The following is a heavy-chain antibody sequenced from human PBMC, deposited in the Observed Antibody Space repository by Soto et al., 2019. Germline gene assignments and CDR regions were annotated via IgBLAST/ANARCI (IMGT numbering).Heavy chain of an antibody. D-gene: IGHD6-13*01. J-gene: IGHJ3*02. V-gene: IGHV3-15*01. CDR3: ARWAVLAAAGLDI. CDR2: IKSKSDNGTA. Sequence: GSLRLSCAASGFTFRNAWMSWVRQFPGKGLEWVGRIKSKSDNGTADHAAPVTGRFTISRDDSKNMLYLQMNSLKTEDTAVYFCARWAVLAAAGLDIWGQGTVVTVSS. CDR1: GFTFRNAW.